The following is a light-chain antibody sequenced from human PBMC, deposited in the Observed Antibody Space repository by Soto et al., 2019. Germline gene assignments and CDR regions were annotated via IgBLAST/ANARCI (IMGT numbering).Light chain of an antibody. V-gene: IGLV2-14*01. J-gene: IGLJ3*02. Sequence: QSVLTQPASVSGSPGQSITISCTGTSSDVGGYNYVSWYQQHPGKAPKLMIYEVSNRPSGVSYRFSGSKSGNTASLTISGLQAEDEADYYCCSYTSSSTWVFGGGTKLTVL. CDR1: SSDVGGYNY. CDR3: CSYTSSSTWV. CDR2: EVS.